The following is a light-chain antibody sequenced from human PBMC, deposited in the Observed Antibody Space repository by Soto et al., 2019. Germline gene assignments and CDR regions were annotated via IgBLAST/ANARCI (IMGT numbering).Light chain of an antibody. Sequence: EIVLTQSPGTLSLSPGESATLSCTASQNISSYLAWYQQKPGQAPRLLIYDASNRATGIPARFSGSGSGTDFTLTISSLEPEDFAVYYCQQRSNWHRTFGQGTKLEIK. J-gene: IGKJ2*01. V-gene: IGKV3-11*01. CDR2: DAS. CDR3: QQRSNWHRT. CDR1: QNISSY.